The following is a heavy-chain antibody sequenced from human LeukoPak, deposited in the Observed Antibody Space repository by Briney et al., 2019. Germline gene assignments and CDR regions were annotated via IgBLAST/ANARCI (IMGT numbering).Heavy chain of an antibody. Sequence: SETLSLTCTVSGGSISSYYWSWIRQPAGKGLEWIGRIYISGSGSTNYNPSLKSRVTMSVDTSKNQFSLKLSSVTAADTAVYYCAREVAFDYYGSGSLNWFDPRSQGTLVTVSS. CDR2: IYISGSGST. V-gene: IGHV4-4*07. CDR1: GGSISSYY. CDR3: AREVAFDYYGSGSLNWFDP. D-gene: IGHD3-10*01. J-gene: IGHJ5*02.